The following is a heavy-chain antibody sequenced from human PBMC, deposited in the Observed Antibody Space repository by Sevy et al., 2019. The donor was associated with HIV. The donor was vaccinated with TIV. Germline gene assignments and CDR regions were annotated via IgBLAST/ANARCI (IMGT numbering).Heavy chain of an antibody. V-gene: IGHV3-43D*04. Sequence: GGSLRLSCAASGFTFDDYAMHWVRQAPGKGLEWVSLISWDGGSTYYADSVKGRFTISRDNSKNSLYLQMNSLRAEDTALYYGAKVGFWELLLELYYMDVWGKGTTVTVSS. D-gene: IGHD3-10*01. CDR3: AKVGFWELLLELYYMDV. CDR2: ISWDGGST. J-gene: IGHJ6*03. CDR1: GFTFDDYA.